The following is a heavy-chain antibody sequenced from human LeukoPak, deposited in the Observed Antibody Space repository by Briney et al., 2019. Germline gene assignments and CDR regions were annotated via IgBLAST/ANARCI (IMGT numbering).Heavy chain of an antibody. CDR1: GFTFSSYS. D-gene: IGHD3-16*01. V-gene: IGHV3-21*01. J-gene: IGHJ4*02. CDR3: ARDTPLGGMVTFDY. Sequence: GGSLRLSCAASGFTFSSYSMNWVRQAPGKGLEWVSSISSSSSYIYYADSVKGRFTISRDNAKNSLYLQMNSLRAEDTAVYYCARDTPLGGMVTFDYWGQGTLVTVSS. CDR2: ISSSSSYI.